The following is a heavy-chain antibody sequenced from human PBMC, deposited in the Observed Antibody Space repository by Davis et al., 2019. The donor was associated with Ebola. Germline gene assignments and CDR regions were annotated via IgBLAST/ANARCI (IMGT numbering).Heavy chain of an antibody. D-gene: IGHD2-15*01. Sequence: GSLRLSCAASGFTFGNYWMNWVRQAPGKGLEWIGEINHSGSTNYNPSLKSRVTISVDTSKNQFSLKLSSVTAADTAVYYCARFPVVYYYYYGMDVWGQGTTVTVSS. CDR3: ARFPVVYYYYYGMDV. V-gene: IGHV4-34*01. J-gene: IGHJ6*02. CDR2: INHSGST. CDR1: GFTFGNYW.